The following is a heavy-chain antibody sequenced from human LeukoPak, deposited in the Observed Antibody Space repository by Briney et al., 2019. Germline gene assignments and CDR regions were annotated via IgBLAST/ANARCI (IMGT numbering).Heavy chain of an antibody. CDR1: GDSISND. V-gene: IGHV4-59*01. CDR3: ARHGGTFDH. CDR2: AYHSGIT. Sequence: SETLSLTCTVSGDSISNDWSWIRQPPGKGLEWIGYAYHSGITNYNPSLKSRVTISVDTPESQFSLRLSSVTAADTAIYYCARHGGTFDHWGQGMLVTVSS. D-gene: IGHD1-1*01. J-gene: IGHJ5*02.